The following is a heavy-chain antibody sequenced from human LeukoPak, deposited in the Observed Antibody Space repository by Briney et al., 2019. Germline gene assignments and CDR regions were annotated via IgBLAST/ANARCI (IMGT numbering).Heavy chain of an antibody. V-gene: IGHV3-15*07. CDR2: IKSKADGEII. D-gene: IGHD1-20*01. Sequence: GGSLRLSCAASGFTFTNAWMNWVRQAPGKGLEWVGRIKSKADGEIIDYAAPVKGRFTFSRDDSKNMLYLQMNSLKSEDTAVYYCSTLTSRGLSDSWGQGTLVTVSS. J-gene: IGHJ4*02. CDR3: STLTSRGLSDS. CDR1: GFTFTNAW.